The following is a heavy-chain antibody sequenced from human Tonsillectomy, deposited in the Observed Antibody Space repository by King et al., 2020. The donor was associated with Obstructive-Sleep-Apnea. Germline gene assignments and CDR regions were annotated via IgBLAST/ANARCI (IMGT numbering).Heavy chain of an antibody. J-gene: IGHJ4*02. CDR1: GFTFSSYW. CDR2: VNSDGSSA. Sequence: VQLVESGGGLVQPGGSLRLSCAASGFTFSSYWMHWVRQAPGKGLVWVSRVNSDGSSASYADSVKGRFTISRDNAKNTLYLQMNSLRAEDTALYYCARVDIGDNSGYSGYFDYWGQGTLVTVSS. D-gene: IGHD3-22*01. CDR3: ARVDIGDNSGYSGYFDY. V-gene: IGHV3-74*01.